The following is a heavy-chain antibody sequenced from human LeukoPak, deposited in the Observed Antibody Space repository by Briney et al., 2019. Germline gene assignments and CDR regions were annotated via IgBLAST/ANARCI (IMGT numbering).Heavy chain of an antibody. J-gene: IGHJ4*02. CDR3: ARGVWPEYYFDY. Sequence: GGSLRLSCAASGFTVSSNYMSWVRQAPGKGLEWVSVIYSGGSTYYADSVKGRFTISRDNSKNTLYLQMNSLRAEDTAVYYCARGVWPEYYFDYWGQGTLVTVSS. CDR1: GFTVSSNY. V-gene: IGHV3-53*01. D-gene: IGHD6-13*01. CDR2: IYSGGST.